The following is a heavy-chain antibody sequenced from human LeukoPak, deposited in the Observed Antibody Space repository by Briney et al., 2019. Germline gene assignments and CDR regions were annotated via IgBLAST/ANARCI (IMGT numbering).Heavy chain of an antibody. CDR2: IYYSGST. J-gene: IGHJ4*02. CDR1: GGSISSSSYY. Sequence: SETLSLTCTVSGGSISSSSYYWGWIRQPPGKGLEWIGSIYYSGSTYYNPSLKSRVTISVGTSKNQFSLKLSSVTAADTAVYYCASNEYSSSPLDYWGQGTLVTVSS. D-gene: IGHD6-6*01. CDR3: ASNEYSSSPLDY. V-gene: IGHV4-39*01.